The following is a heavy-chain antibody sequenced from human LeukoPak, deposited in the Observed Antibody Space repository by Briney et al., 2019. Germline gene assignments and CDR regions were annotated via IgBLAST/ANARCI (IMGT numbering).Heavy chain of an antibody. CDR3: AREKRARDYYDSRYYFDY. V-gene: IGHV1-69*04. CDR1: GGTFSSYA. J-gene: IGHJ4*02. Sequence: GASVKVSCKASGGTFSSYAISWVRQAPGQGLEWMGRIIPILGIANYAQKFQGRVTITADKSTSTAYMELSSLRSEDTAVYYCAREKRARDYYDSRYYFDYRGQGTLVTVSS. D-gene: IGHD3-22*01. CDR2: IIPILGIA.